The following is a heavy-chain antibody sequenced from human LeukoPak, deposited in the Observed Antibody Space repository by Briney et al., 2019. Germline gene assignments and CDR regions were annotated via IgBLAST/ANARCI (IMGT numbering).Heavy chain of an antibody. CDR2: ISYDGSNK. Sequence: GRSLRLSCAASGFTFSSYAMHWVRQAPGKGLEWVAVISYDGSNKYYADSVKGRFTISRDNSKNTLYLQMNSLRVEDTAVYYCRVAAANYYHYYGMDVWGKGTTVTVSS. V-gene: IGHV3-30*04. CDR3: RVAAANYYHYYGMDV. D-gene: IGHD6-13*01. J-gene: IGHJ6*04. CDR1: GFTFSSYA.